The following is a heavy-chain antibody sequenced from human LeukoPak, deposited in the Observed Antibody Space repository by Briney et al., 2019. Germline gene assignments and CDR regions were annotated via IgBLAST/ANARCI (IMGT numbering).Heavy chain of an antibody. CDR1: GFTFSSYW. J-gene: IGHJ4*02. Sequence: GGSLRLSCAASGFTFSSYWMSWVRQAPGKGLECVANIKQDGSEKYYVDSVRGRFTLSRDNAKNSLYLQMNSLRVEDMAVYYCATSAARAIESWGQGTLVTVSS. V-gene: IGHV3-7*01. CDR2: IKQDGSEK. CDR3: ATSAARAIES. D-gene: IGHD6-25*01.